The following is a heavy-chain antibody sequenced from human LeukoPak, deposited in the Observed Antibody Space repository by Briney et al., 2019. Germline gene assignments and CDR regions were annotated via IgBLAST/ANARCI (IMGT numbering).Heavy chain of an antibody. J-gene: IGHJ4*02. V-gene: IGHV3-53*01. CDR3: ATGRGYYYDSSGYWR. D-gene: IGHD3-22*01. CDR2: IYSGGST. CDR1: GFTVSSNY. Sequence: GGSLRLSCAASGFTVSSNYMSWVRQAPGKGLEWVSVIYSGGSTYYADSVKGRFTISRDNSKNTLYLQMNSLRAEDTAVYYCATGRGYYYDSSGYWRWGQGTLVTVAS.